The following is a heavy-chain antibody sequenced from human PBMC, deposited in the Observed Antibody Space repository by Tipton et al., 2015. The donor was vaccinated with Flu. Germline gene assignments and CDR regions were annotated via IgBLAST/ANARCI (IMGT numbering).Heavy chain of an antibody. Sequence: LRLSCTVSGGSISSGGYYWSWIRQHPGKGLEWIGYIYYSGSTYYNPSLKSRVTISVDASKNQFSLKLSSVTAADTAVYYCAREGDYYDSSGPISLFYYWGQGTLVTVSS. V-gene: IGHV4-31*03. CDR3: AREGDYYDSSGPISLFYY. D-gene: IGHD3-22*01. J-gene: IGHJ4*02. CDR1: GGSISSGGYY. CDR2: IYYSGST.